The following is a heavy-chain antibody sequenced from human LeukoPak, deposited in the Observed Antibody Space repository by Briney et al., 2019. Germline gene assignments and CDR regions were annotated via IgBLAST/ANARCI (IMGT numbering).Heavy chain of an antibody. CDR2: IYYSGST. V-gene: IGHV4-59*01. Sequence: NPSETLSLTCTVSGGSISSYYWSWIRQPPGKGLEWIGYIYYSGSTNYNPSLKSRVTISVDTSKNQFSLKLSSVTAADTAVYYCARDPRQTNYYEIGPYLLDWGQGTLVTVSS. D-gene: IGHD3-22*01. J-gene: IGHJ4*02. CDR1: GGSISSYY. CDR3: ARDPRQTNYYEIGPYLLD.